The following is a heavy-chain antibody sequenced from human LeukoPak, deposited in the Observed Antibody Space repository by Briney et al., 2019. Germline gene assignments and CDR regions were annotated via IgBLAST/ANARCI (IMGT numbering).Heavy chain of an antibody. D-gene: IGHD3-22*01. V-gene: IGHV4-38-2*01. CDR1: GFTFSDYY. CDR2: IYYSGST. CDR3: AEVVVRNWFDP. Sequence: GSLRLSCAASGFTFSDYYMSWIRQAPGKGLEWIGSIYYSGSTYYNPSLKSRVTISVDTSKNQFSLKLSSVTAADTAVYYCAEVVVRNWFDPWGQGTLVTVSS. J-gene: IGHJ5*02.